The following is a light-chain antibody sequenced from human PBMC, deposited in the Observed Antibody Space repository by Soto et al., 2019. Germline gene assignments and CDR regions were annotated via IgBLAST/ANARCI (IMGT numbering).Light chain of an antibody. CDR3: QQYNNWPRT. CDR2: GAS. Sequence: EIVMTQSPATLSVSPGERATLSCRASQSVSSNLAWYQQKPGQATRLLIYGASTRDTGIPARVSGSGSGTEFTLTISSLQSEDFAVYYCQQYNNWPRTFGQGTKVDIK. CDR1: QSVSSN. V-gene: IGKV3-15*01. J-gene: IGKJ1*01.